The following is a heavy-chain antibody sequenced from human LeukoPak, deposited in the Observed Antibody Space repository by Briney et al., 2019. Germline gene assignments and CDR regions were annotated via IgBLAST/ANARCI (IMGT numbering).Heavy chain of an antibody. CDR1: GFTFSNYW. D-gene: IGHD6-19*01. V-gene: IGHV3-7*01. CDR3: ARDGSVAYHTAFDY. Sequence: GGSLRLSCSVSGFTFSNYWMTWVRQAPARGLECLAIINENGNEKHHVDSVKGRFTISRDNAMNLLFLEMNSLRDEDTAVYYCARDGSVAYHTAFDYWGQGTLVSVS. J-gene: IGHJ4*02. CDR2: INENGNEK.